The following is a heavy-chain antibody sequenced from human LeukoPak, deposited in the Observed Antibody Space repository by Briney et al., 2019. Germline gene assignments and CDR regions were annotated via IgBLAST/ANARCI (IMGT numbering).Heavy chain of an antibody. D-gene: IGHD6-13*01. Sequence: GESLKISCKGSGSSFTSYWIGWVRQMPGKGLEWMGIIYPGDSDTRYSPSFQGQVTISADKSISTAYLQWSSLKASDTAMYYCARHFSQQLSYYYYGMDVWGQGTTVTVSS. CDR2: IYPGDSDT. J-gene: IGHJ6*02. CDR1: GSSFTSYW. CDR3: ARHFSQQLSYYYYGMDV. V-gene: IGHV5-51*01.